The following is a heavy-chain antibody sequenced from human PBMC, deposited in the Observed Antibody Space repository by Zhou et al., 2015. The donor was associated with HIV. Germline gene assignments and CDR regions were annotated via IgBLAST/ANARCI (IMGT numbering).Heavy chain of an antibody. V-gene: IGHV1-69*02. J-gene: IGHJ3*02. D-gene: IGHD3-3*01. CDR1: GGTFSSYT. CDR2: IIPILGIA. CDR3: ARATYYDFWRDAFDI. Sequence: QVQLVQSGAEVKKPGSSVKVSCKASGGTFSSYTISWVRQAPGQGLEWMGRIIPILGIANYAQKFQGRVTITADKSTSTAYMELSSLRSEDTAVYYCARATYYDFWRDAFDIWGQGTMVTVSS.